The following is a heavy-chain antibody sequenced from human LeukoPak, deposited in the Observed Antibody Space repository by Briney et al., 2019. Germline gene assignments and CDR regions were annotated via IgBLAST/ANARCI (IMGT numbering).Heavy chain of an antibody. CDR1: GGSINSCY. V-gene: IGHV4-4*07. D-gene: IGHD3-10*01. CDR3: ARDGAMVRGVIPLYGMDV. J-gene: IGHJ6*02. Sequence: SHTLSLTYTVSGGSINSCYWSWIPQPAGKGLEWIGRIYTSGSTNYNPSLKSRVTMSVDTSKNQFSLKLSSVTAADTAVYYCARDGAMVRGVIPLYGMDVWGQGTTVTVSS. CDR2: IYTSGST.